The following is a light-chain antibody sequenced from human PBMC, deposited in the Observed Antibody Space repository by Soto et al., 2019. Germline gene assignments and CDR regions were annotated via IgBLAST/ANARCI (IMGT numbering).Light chain of an antibody. Sequence: QSALTQPPSASGSPGQSVIISCTGTSSDVGACNYVSWYQQHPGKAPKLLLYEVTKRPSGVPDRFSGSKSRNTASLTVSGLQAEDEADYYCSSCAGSNNLLFGGGTKLTVL. CDR1: SSDVGACNY. CDR3: SSCAGSNNLL. CDR2: EVT. V-gene: IGLV2-8*01. J-gene: IGLJ3*02.